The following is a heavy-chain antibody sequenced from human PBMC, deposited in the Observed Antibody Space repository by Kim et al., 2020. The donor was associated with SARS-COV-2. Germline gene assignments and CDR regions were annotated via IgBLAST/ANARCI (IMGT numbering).Heavy chain of an antibody. CDR1: GFTFSNAW. V-gene: IGHV3-15*01. CDR2: IKSKTGGGTT. Sequence: GGSLRLSCAASGFTFSNAWMSWVRQAPGKGLEWVGRIKSKTGGGTTDYAAPVKGRFTISRYESTNTLHLHMNSLKTEDTAVYYCTTDQCGDDAFDIWGHGTMVTVSS. D-gene: IGHD7-27*01. J-gene: IGHJ3*02. CDR3: TTDQCGDDAFDI.